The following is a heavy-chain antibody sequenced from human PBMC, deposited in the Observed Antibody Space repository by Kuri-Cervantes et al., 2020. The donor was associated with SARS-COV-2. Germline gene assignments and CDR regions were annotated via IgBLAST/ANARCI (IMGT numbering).Heavy chain of an antibody. Sequence: GESLKISCSASGFTFGDHAMSWFRQAPGKGLEWVGFIRSNSHGGAAESAASVKGRFTISRDDSKSIAYLQMNSLKTEDTAVYYCTRLRGFDPLLHGLDVWGQGTTVTVSS. CDR2: IRSNSHGGAA. J-gene: IGHJ6*02. V-gene: IGHV3-49*03. D-gene: IGHD6-25*01. CDR3: TRLRGFDPLLHGLDV. CDR1: GFTFGDHA.